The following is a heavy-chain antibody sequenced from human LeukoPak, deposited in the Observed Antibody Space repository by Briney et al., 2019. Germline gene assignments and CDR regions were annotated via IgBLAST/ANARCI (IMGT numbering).Heavy chain of an antibody. V-gene: IGHV3-23*01. D-gene: IGHD3-9*01. CDR2: ISGSGGST. CDR1: GFTFSSYA. J-gene: IGHJ4*02. Sequence: PSGGSLRLSCAASGFTFSSYAMSWVRQAPGKGLEWVSAISGSGGSTYYADSVKGRFTISRDNSKNTLYLQMNSLRAEDTAVYYCAKEAGLRYFDKRPGYFDYWGQGTLVTVSS. CDR3: AKEAGLRYFDKRPGYFDY.